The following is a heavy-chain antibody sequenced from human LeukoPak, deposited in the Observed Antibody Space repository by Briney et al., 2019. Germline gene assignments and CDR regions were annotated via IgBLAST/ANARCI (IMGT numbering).Heavy chain of an antibody. CDR2: ISWNSGSI. CDR3: AKDLSRRYSSGWYVN. J-gene: IGHJ4*02. V-gene: IGHV3-9*01. CDR1: GFTFDDYA. D-gene: IGHD6-19*01. Sequence: PGRSLRLSCAASGFTFDDYAMHWVRRAPGKGLEWVSGISWNSGSIGYADSVKGRFTISRDNAKNSLYLQMNSLRAEDTALYYCAKDLSRRYSSGWYVNWGQGTLVTVSS.